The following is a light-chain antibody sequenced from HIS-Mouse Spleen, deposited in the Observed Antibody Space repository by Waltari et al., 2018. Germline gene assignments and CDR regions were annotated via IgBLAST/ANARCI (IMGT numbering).Light chain of an antibody. CDR1: QDFSNY. J-gene: IGKJ3*01. CDR2: DAS. CDR3: QQYDNLHRLT. Sequence: DIQMTQSPSSLSASVGDRVTITCQASQDFSNYLNWYQQKPGKAPKLLIYDASNLETGVPSRFSGSGSGTDFTFTISSLQPEDIATYYCQQYDNLHRLTFGPGTKVDIK. V-gene: IGKV1-33*01.